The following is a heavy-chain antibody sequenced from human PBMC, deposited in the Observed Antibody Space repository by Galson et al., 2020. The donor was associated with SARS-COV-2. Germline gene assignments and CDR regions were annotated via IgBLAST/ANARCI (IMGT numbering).Heavy chain of an antibody. CDR2: IYSDDDK. CDR3: VHRWITMVRGSVDP. Sequence: SGPTLVKPTQTLTLTCTFSGFSLSTSGVGVGWIRQPPGKALEWLALIYSDDDKRYSPSLKSRLTITKATSKNQVVLTMTNMDPVDTATYYGVHRWITMVRGSVDPGGQGTLFIVSS. CDR1: GFSLSTSGVG. V-gene: IGHV2-5*02. D-gene: IGHD3-10*01. J-gene: IGHJ5*02.